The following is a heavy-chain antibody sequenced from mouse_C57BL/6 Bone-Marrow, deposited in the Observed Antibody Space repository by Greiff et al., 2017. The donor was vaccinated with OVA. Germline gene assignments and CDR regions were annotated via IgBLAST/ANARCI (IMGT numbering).Heavy chain of an antibody. V-gene: IGHV5-6*01. Sequence: DVHLVESGGDLVKPGGSLKLSCAASGFTFSSYGMSWVRQTPDKRLEWVATISSGGSYTYYPDSVKGRFTISRENAKNTLYLQMSSLKSEDTAMYYCARHGDYGSFFDYWGQGTTLTVSS. CDR3: ARHGDYGSFFDY. CDR2: ISSGGSYT. D-gene: IGHD1-1*01. CDR1: GFTFSSYG. J-gene: IGHJ2*01.